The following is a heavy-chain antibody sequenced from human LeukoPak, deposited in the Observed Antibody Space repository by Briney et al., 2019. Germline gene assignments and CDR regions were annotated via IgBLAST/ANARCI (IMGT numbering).Heavy chain of an antibody. CDR1: GGSISSGGYS. J-gene: IGHJ4*02. CDR3: ARGPRNDYGDNINLDY. V-gene: IGHV4-30-2*01. D-gene: IGHD4-17*01. CDR2: IYHSGST. Sequence: SETLSLTCAVSGGSISSGGYSWSWIRQPPGKGLEWIGYIYHSGSTNYNPSLKSRVTISVDTSKNQFSLKLSSVTAADTAVYYCARGPRNDYGDNINLDYWGQGTLVTVSS.